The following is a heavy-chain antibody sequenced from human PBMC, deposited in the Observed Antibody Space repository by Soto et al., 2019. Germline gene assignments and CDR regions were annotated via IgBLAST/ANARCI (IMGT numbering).Heavy chain of an antibody. CDR2: TCYRSQWYN. V-gene: IGHV6-1*01. J-gene: IGHJ6*02. CDR1: GDSVASNSAA. CDR3: ARVGYYYYGMDV. Sequence: SQTLSLTCAISGDSVASNSAAWTWIRQSPSRGLEWLGRTCYRSQWYNDYAVAVRSRITITPDTSKNQFSLQLNSVTPEDTAVYYCARVGYYYYGMDVWGQGTTVTVSS.